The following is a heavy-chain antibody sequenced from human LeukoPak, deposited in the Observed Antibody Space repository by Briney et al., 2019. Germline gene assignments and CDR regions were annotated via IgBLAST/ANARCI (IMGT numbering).Heavy chain of an antibody. D-gene: IGHD2-2*01. V-gene: IGHV3-15*01. CDR2: IKSKTDGGTT. CDR3: AKDVPAAYFDY. J-gene: IGHJ4*02. CDR1: GFTFSNAW. Sequence: PGGSLRLSCAASGFTFSNAWMSWVRQAPGKGLEWVGRIKSKTDGGTTDYAAPVKGRFTISRDNSKNTLYLQMNSLRAEDTAVYYCAKDVPAAYFDYWGQGTLVTVSS.